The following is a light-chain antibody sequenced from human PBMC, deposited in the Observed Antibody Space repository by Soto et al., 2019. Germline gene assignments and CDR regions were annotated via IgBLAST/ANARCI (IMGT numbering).Light chain of an antibody. Sequence: EIVMTQSPATLSVSPGERATLSCRASQSVSSNLAWYQQKPAQAPRLLIYGASTRATGIPARCSGSGSGTEFSLTISSLQAEDFAVYYCQHHHDWPPWTFGQGTKVEVK. CDR1: QSVSSN. CDR3: QHHHDWPPWT. V-gene: IGKV3-15*01. CDR2: GAS. J-gene: IGKJ1*01.